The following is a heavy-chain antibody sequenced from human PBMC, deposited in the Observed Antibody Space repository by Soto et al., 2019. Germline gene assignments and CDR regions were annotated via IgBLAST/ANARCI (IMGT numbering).Heavy chain of an antibody. CDR3: ARDKYYDSSGYRYYYYGMDV. CDR2: ISAYNGNT. D-gene: IGHD3-22*01. CDR1: GYTFTSYG. V-gene: IGHV1-18*04. Sequence: QVQLVQSGAEVKKPGASVKVSCKASGYTFTSYGIIWVRQAPGQGLEWMGWISAYNGNTNYAQKLQGRVTMTTDTSTSTAYMELRSLRSDDTAVYYCARDKYYDSSGYRYYYYGMDVWGQGTTVTVSS. J-gene: IGHJ6*02.